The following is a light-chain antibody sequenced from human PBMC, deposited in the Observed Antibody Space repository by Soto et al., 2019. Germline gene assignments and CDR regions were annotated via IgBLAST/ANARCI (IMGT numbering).Light chain of an antibody. J-gene: IGKJ4*01. V-gene: IGKV3-15*01. CDR3: QHYNNWPLT. CDR1: QSVSRN. CDR2: DAS. Sequence: EIVMTQSPATLSVSPGERATLSCRASQSVSRNLAWYQQKPGQAPRLLIYDASTRATGIPARVSGSGSGTEFSLTISSLQSEDFAVYYCQHYNNWPLTFGGGTKVEIK.